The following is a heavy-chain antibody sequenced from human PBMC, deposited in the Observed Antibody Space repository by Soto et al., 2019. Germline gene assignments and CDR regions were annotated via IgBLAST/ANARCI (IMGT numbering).Heavy chain of an antibody. CDR1: GFAFSSYG. D-gene: IGHD3-16*01. J-gene: IGHJ4*02. CDR3: AKDGVVFGTIDY. Sequence: GGSLRLSCAASGFAFSSYGMHWVRQAPGKGLEWVAVISYDGSNKYYADSVKGRFTISRDNSKNTLYLQMNSLRAKDTAVYYCAKDGVVFGTIDYWGQGTLVTVSS. CDR2: ISYDGSNK. V-gene: IGHV3-30*18.